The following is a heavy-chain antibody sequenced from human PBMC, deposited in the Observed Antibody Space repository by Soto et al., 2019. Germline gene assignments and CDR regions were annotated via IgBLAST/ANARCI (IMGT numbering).Heavy chain of an antibody. CDR1: GGSIRSYY. J-gene: IGHJ4*02. CDR2: IFYSGST. Sequence: SETLSLTCTVSGGSIRSYYWTWIRQPPGKGLEWLGYIFYSGSTFYNPSLKSRVTISIHTSKSQFSMQLTSVTAADTAVYYCARGAADTAMVDSWGQGTLVTVSS. CDR3: ARGAADTAMVDS. D-gene: IGHD5-18*01. V-gene: IGHV4-59*01.